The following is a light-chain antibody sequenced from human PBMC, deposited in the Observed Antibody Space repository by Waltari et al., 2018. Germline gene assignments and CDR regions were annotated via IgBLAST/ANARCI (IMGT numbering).Light chain of an antibody. CDR1: SSDIGGHIH. V-gene: IGLV2-14*03. CDR2: NVH. J-gene: IGLJ2*01. Sequence: QSALTQPASVSGSPGQSIAISCTGTSSDIGGHIHVSWYQQHPGKAPKIIIYNVHHRPLGFSERFSGSKSAKTVSLTISGPQAEDEADYYCGSYRSGSTLVFGGGTRLTVL. CDR3: GSYRSGSTLV.